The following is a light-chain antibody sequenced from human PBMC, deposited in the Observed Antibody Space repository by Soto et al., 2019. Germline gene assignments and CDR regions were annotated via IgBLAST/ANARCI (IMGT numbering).Light chain of an antibody. CDR2: GAS. CDR3: QQYGSSPIT. Sequence: EIVLTQSPGTLSLSPGERATLSCRASQSVSSSYLAWYHQKPGQAPRLLIYGASSSSTGIPDRFSGSGSGTDFTLTISRLEPEDFAVYYCQQYGSSPITFGQGTRL. CDR1: QSVSSSY. V-gene: IGKV3-20*01. J-gene: IGKJ5*01.